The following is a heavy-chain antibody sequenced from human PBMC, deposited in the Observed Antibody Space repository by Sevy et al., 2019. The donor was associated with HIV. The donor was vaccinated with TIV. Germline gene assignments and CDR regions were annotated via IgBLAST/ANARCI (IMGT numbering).Heavy chain of an antibody. V-gene: IGHV3-7*01. CDR3: VRDFDKDDSGYSDWFDS. Sequence: GGPLRLSCAASGFSFSIYWMSWVRQAPGKGLEWVASTKEDGSERKYVDSVKGRFIISRDNAKNALYLQMNSLRAEDTAVYYCVRDFDKDDSGYSDWFDSWGQGTLVTVSS. J-gene: IGHJ5*01. CDR1: GFSFSIYW. CDR2: TKEDGSER. D-gene: IGHD3-22*01.